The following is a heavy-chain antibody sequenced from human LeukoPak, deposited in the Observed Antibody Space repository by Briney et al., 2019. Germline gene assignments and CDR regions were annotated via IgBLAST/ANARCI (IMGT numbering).Heavy chain of an antibody. Sequence: TSETLSLTCAVYGGSFSGYYWSWIRQPPGKGLEWIGEINHSGSTNYNPSLKSRVTISVDTSKNQFSLKLSSVTAADTAVYYCARGRRPYAFWSGYSTPGDRRKSYYYYGMDVWGQGTTATVPS. CDR1: GGSFSGYY. CDR3: ARGRRPYAFWSGYSTPGDRRKSYYYYGMDV. V-gene: IGHV4-34*01. D-gene: IGHD3-3*01. J-gene: IGHJ6*02. CDR2: INHSGST.